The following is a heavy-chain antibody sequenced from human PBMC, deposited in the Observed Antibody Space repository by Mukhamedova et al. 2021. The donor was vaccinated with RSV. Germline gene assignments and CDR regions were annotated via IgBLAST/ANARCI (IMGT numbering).Heavy chain of an antibody. CDR2: ISGSGGST. Sequence: GEGLEWVSAISGSGGSTYYADSVKGRFTISRDNSKNTLYLQMNSLRAEDTAVYYCATPDSSGYYYYFDYWGQGTLV. V-gene: IGHV3-23*01. J-gene: IGHJ4*02. D-gene: IGHD3-22*01. CDR3: ATPDSSGYYYYFDY.